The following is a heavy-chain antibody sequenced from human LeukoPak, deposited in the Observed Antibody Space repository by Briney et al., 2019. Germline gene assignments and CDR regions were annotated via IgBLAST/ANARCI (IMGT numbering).Heavy chain of an antibody. CDR1: GFTFSDYY. J-gene: IGHJ4*02. D-gene: IGHD2-15*01. Sequence: GGSLRLSCAASGFTFSDYYMSWIRQAPGKGLEWVSYLSSSGSTIYYADSVKGRFTISRDNAKNSLYLQMNSLRAEDTAVYYCTVGRWYFPTHDYWGQGTLVTVSS. CDR2: LSSSGSTI. CDR3: TVGRWYFPTHDY. V-gene: IGHV3-11*01.